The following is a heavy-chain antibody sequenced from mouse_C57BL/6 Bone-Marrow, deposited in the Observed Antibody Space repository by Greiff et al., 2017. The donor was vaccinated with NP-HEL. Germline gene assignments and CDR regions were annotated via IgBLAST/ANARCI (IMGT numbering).Heavy chain of an antibody. V-gene: IGHV1-82*01. D-gene: IGHD1-1*01. Sequence: QVQLKESGPELVKPGASVKISCKASGYAFSSSWMNWVKQRPGKGLEWIGRIYPGDGDTNYNGKFKGKATLTADKSSSTAYMQLSSLTSEDSAVYFCVSSITTVDYWGQGTTLTVSS. CDR3: VSSITTVDY. CDR1: GYAFSSSW. J-gene: IGHJ2*01. CDR2: IYPGDGDT.